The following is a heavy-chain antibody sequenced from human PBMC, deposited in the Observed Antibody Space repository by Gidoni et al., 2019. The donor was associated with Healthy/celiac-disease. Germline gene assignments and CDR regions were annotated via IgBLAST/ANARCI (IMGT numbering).Heavy chain of an antibody. D-gene: IGHD2-2*01. J-gene: IGHJ5*02. CDR3: AGSSTNRMGWFDP. CDR2: IIPIFGTA. Sequence: QVQLFQSGAEVKKPWSSVKVSCKASGGTFSSYAISWVRQAPGQGLEWMGGIIPIFGTANYAQKFQGRVTITADESTSTAYMELSSLRSENTAVYYCAGSSTNRMGWFDPWGQGTLVTVSS. CDR1: GGTFSSYA. V-gene: IGHV1-69*01.